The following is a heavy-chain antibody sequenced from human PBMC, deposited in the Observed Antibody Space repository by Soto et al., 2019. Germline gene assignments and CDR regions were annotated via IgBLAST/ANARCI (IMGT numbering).Heavy chain of an antibody. CDR3: ARMVSSSWIDY. J-gene: IGHJ4*02. V-gene: IGHV2-26*01. CDR2: IFSNDEK. CDR1: GFSLSNARMG. Sequence: SGPTLVNPTETLTLTCTVSGFSLSNARMGVSWIRQPPGKALEWLAHIFSNDEKSYSTSLRSRLTISKDTSKSQVVLTMTNMDPVDTATYYCARMVSSSWIDYWGQGTLVTVSS. D-gene: IGHD6-13*01.